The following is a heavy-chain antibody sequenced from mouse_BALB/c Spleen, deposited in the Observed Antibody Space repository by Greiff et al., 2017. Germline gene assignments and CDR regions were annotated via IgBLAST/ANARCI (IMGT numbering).Heavy chain of an antibody. V-gene: IGHV3-2*02. CDR3: AHYRYDVAWFAY. D-gene: IGHD2-14*01. Sequence: EVHLVESGPGLVKPSQSLSLTCTVTGYSITSDYAWNWIRQFPGNKLEWMGYISYSGSTSYNPSLKSRISITRDTSKNQFFLQLNSVTTEDTATYYCAHYRYDVAWFAYWGQGTLVTVSA. J-gene: IGHJ3*01. CDR1: GYSITSDYA. CDR2: ISYSGST.